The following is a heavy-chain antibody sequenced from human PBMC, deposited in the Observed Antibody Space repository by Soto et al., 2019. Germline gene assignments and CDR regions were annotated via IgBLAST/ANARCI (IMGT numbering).Heavy chain of an antibody. J-gene: IGHJ6*02. D-gene: IGHD2-2*01. Sequence: ASVKVSCKASGYTFTSYGISWVRQAPGQGGEWMGWSSAYNGNTNYAQKLQGRVTMTTDTSTSTADMELRSLRPHDTAVYYCARDRICSTTSCYGPYYYYGMDVWGQGTTVTVSS. CDR3: ARDRICSTTSCYGPYYYYGMDV. CDR1: GYTFTSYG. CDR2: SSAYNGNT. V-gene: IGHV1-18*01.